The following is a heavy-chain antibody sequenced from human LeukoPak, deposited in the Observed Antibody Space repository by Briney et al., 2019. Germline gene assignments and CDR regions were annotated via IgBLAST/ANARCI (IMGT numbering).Heavy chain of an antibody. J-gene: IGHJ4*02. CDR1: GFTFSTYA. CDR3: AKTSRANSAYDSPFDY. D-gene: IGHD5-12*01. V-gene: IGHV3-23*01. Sequence: GGSLRLSCAASGFTFSTYAMSWVRQAPGKGLEWVSDVRGTGTDTYYADSVKGRFTISRDNSKNTLYLQMNSLRAEDTAIYYCAKTSRANSAYDSPFDYWGQGTLVTVSS. CDR2: VRGTGTDT.